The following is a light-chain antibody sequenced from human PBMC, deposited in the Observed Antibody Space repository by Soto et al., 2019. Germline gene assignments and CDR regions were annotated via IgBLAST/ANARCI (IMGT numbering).Light chain of an antibody. CDR1: QSVSSNY. V-gene: IGKV3-20*01. CDR2: GAS. CDR3: EEYGSSLLT. J-gene: IGKJ4*01. Sequence: EIVLTQSPGTLSLSPGERATLACRASQSVSSNYLAWYQQKPGQAPRLLIYGASIRAPGFTDRFSGSGSGTAFTLTISRLEPEDFAVDSCEEYGSSLLTFGGGTKVDI.